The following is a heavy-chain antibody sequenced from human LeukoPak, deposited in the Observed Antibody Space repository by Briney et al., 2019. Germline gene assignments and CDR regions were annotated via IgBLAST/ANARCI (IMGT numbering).Heavy chain of an antibody. CDR3: AREGYSSDFNDY. V-gene: IGHV4-59*11. CDR1: GGPKSSHY. CDR2: IYYSGTT. J-gene: IGHJ4*02. D-gene: IGHD2-15*01. Sequence: SETLSLMCSVFGGPKSSHYWSWIRQPPGKGPEWIGYIYYSGTTNYNHSLNSRVTISVDMSKNQFSLKLRSVTAADTAVYYCAREGYSSDFNDYWGQGTLVTVSS.